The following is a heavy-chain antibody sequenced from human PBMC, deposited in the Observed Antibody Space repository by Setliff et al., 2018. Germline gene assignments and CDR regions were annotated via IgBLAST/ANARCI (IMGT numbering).Heavy chain of an antibody. CDR3: AKVDIDYIMTRDNTWQYFFYMDV. J-gene: IGHJ6*03. CDR2: INYSGST. CDR1: GDSLSSGTQY. D-gene: IGHD5-12*01. V-gene: IGHV4-39*01. Sequence: SETLSLTCSVLGDSLSSGTQYWAWIRQPPGKGLEWIGNINYSGSTYYNPSIKSRVTMSVDASKNQVSLKVTSVTAEDTAVYYCAKVDIDYIMTRDNTWQYFFYMDVWGRGTTVTVSS.